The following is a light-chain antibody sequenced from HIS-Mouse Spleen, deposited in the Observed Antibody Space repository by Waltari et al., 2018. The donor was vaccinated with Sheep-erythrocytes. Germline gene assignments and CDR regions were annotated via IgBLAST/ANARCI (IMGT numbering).Light chain of an antibody. CDR2: DDS. Sequence: SYVLTQPPSVSVAPGKTARITCGGNNIGSKSVHWYQQKPGQAPVLVVYDDSDRPSGIPGLVSGSNSGNTATLTISRVEAGDEADYYCQVWDSSSDHHVVFGGGTKLTVL. V-gene: IGLV3-21*03. CDR3: QVWDSSSDHHVV. CDR1: NIGSKS. J-gene: IGLJ2*01.